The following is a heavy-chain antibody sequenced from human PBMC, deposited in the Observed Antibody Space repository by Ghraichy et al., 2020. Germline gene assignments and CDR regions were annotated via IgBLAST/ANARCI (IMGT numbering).Heavy chain of an antibody. CDR3: ARLAYYGSGKNREY. CDR1: GGSISSSPYY. CDR2: VYYSGST. J-gene: IGHJ4*02. D-gene: IGHD3-10*01. V-gene: IGHV4-39*01. Sequence: SETLSLTCTVSGGSISSSPYYWGWIRQPPGKGLEWIGSVYYSGSTYYNPSLKSRVTISVDTSKNQFSLKLSSVSAADTAMYSCARLAYYGSGKNREYWGQGPLVTVPS.